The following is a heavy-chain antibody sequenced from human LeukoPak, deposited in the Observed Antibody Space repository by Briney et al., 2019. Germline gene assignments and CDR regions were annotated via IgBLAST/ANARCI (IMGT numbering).Heavy chain of an antibody. CDR1: GFTFSSYW. D-gene: IGHD3-10*01. CDR2: IKRDGNEK. V-gene: IGHV3-7*01. CDR3: AKEGAYPIITYDS. Sequence: GGSLRLSCAASGFTFSSYWMNRVRQAPGKGLQWVANIKRDGNEKNYVDSVRGRFSISRDNAKNSLYLQMDSLRAEDTAVYYCAKEGAYPIITYDSWGQGALVTVSS. J-gene: IGHJ5*01.